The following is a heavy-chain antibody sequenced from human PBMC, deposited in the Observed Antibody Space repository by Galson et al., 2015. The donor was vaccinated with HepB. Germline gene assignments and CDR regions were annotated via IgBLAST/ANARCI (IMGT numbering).Heavy chain of an antibody. J-gene: IGHJ3*02. CDR2: INPSGGST. CDR1: GYTFTSYY. CDR3: ARHPYCYDSSGWDAFDI. Sequence: SVKVSCKASGYTFTSYYMHWVRQAPGQGLEWMGIINPSGGSTSYAQKFQGRVTMTRDTSTSTVYMELSSLRSEDTAVYYCARHPYCYDSSGWDAFDIWGQGTMVTVSS. V-gene: IGHV1-46*01. D-gene: IGHD3-22*01.